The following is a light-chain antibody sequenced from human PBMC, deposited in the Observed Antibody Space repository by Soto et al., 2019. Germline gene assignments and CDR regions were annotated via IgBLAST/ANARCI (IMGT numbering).Light chain of an antibody. J-gene: IGKJ1*01. CDR3: QQYGRSPKT. CDR1: QSVSSSS. V-gene: IGKV3-20*01. CDR2: GAS. Sequence: EIVLTQSPGTLSLSPGQRATLSCRASQSVSSSSLAWYQQRPGQAPRLLIYGASRRATGIPDRFSGSGSGTDFTLTISRLEPEDFAVYYCQQYGRSPKTFGQGNKVDIK.